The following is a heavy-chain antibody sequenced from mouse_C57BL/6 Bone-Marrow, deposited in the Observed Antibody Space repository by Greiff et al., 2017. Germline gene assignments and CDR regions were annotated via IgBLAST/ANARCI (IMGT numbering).Heavy chain of an antibody. CDR2: IDPSDSYT. CDR3: APLYYGNFAY. J-gene: IGHJ3*01. Sequence: QQSCKASGYTFTSYWMHWVKQRPGQGLEWIGEIDPSDSYTNYNQKFKGKSTLTVDKSSSTAYMQLSSLTSEDSAVYYCAPLYYGNFAYWGQGTLVTVSA. CDR1: GYTFTSYW. D-gene: IGHD2-1*01. V-gene: IGHV1-69*01.